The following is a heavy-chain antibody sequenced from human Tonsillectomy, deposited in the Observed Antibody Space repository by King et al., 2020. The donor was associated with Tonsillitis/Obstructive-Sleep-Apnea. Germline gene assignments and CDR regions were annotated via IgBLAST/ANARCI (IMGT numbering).Heavy chain of an antibody. J-gene: IGHJ3*01. D-gene: IGHD6-19*01. Sequence: VQLVESGGGVVQPGRSLRLSCAASGFTFSSYVMHWVRQAPGKGLEWVAVIWHDGSNKNYGDSVKGRFTISRDNSKNTLYLQMNRLRADDTAVYYCAKIKEQWISRGGGGLDLWGQGTLVTVSS. CDR2: IWHDGSNK. CDR3: AKIKEQWISRGGGGLDL. V-gene: IGHV3-33*06. CDR1: GFTFSSYV.